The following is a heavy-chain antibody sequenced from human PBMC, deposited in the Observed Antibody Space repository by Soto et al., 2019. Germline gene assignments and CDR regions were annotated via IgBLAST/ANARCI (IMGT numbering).Heavy chain of an antibody. D-gene: IGHD1-7*01. V-gene: IGHV3-33*01. CDR1: GFTFSSYG. Sequence: QVQLVESGGAVVQPGRSLRLSCAASGFTFSSYGMHWVRQAPGKGLEWVAVIWYDGSNKYYADSVKGRFSISRDNYKNTLDLQRNSLISADTAVYYCARGELDLHFGSWIDPWGQGTLVTVSS. CDR3: ARGELDLHFGSWIDP. CDR2: IWYDGSNK. J-gene: IGHJ5*02.